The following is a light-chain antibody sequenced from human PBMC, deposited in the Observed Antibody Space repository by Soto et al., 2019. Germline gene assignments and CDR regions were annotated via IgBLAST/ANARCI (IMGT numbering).Light chain of an antibody. J-gene: IGKJ2*01. CDR1: QSIRSY. CDR2: AAS. V-gene: IGKV1-39*01. CDR3: QQSYSTPNT. Sequence: DIQMTQSPSSLSASVGDRVTINCRASQSIRSYLNWYQQKPGKAPKLMIYAASSLQSGVPSRFSGSGSGTDFTLTISSLQPEDFATYYCQQSYSTPNTFGQGTKLEIK.